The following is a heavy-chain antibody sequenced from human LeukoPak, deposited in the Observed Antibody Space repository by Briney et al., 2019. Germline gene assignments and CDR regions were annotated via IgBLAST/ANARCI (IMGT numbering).Heavy chain of an antibody. D-gene: IGHD5-12*01. CDR2: ISAYNGNT. Sequence: GASVKVSCKASGYTFTSYGISWVRQAPGQGLEWMGWISAYNGNTNYAQKLQGRVTMTTDTSTSTAYMELRSLRSEDMAVYYSAXXXXXXXXXPVAKYYYGMDVWGQGTTVTVSS. CDR1: GYTFTSYG. J-gene: IGHJ6*02. CDR3: AXXXXXXXXXPVAKYYYGMDV. V-gene: IGHV1-18*03.